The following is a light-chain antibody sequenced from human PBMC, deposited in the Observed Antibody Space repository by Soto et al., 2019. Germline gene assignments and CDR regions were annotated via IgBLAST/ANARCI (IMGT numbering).Light chain of an antibody. Sequence: QSVLTQPASVSGSPGQSITISCTGTSSDVGAYGYVSWYQQHPDKAPKLTIYEVSYRPPGVSNRFSGSKSVNTATLTISGLQAEDEADYYCSSYTSSSTRVFGTGTKVTVL. CDR1: SSDVGAYGY. CDR2: EVS. CDR3: SSYTSSSTRV. J-gene: IGLJ1*01. V-gene: IGLV2-14*03.